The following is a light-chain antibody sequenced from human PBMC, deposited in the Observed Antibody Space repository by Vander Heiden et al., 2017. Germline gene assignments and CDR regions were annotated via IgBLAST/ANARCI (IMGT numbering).Light chain of an antibody. V-gene: IGKV1-5*03. CDR1: QSISSW. Sequence: DIQMTQSPSTLSASVGDRVTITCRASQSISSWLAWYQQKPGKAPNLLIYKASSLESGVPSRFSGSGSGTEFTLTSSSLQPDDSATYYGQQYNSYWTFGQGTKVQIK. CDR3: QQYNSYWT. CDR2: KAS. J-gene: IGKJ1*01.